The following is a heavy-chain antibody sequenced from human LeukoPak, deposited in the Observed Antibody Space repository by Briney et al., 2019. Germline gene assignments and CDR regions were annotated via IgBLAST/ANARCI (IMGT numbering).Heavy chain of an antibody. CDR1: GSTFSSYA. V-gene: IGHV3-23*01. CDR3: AKDSVSDDVPFDY. CDR2: ISGSGGST. Sequence: GGSLRLSCAASGSTFSSYAMSWVRQAPGKGLEWVSAISGSGGSTYYADSVKGRFTISRDNSKNTLYLQMNSLRAEDTAVYYCAKDSVSDDVPFDYWGQGTLVTVSS. D-gene: IGHD1-1*01. J-gene: IGHJ4*02.